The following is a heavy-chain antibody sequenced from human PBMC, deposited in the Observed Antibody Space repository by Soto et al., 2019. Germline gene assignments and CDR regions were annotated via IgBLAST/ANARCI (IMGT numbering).Heavy chain of an antibody. CDR2: IKHSGGT. Sequence: QVRLKQRGAGLLKPSETLSLTCDVYGGSFSGYYWSWIRQSPGKGLEWIGQIKHSGGTNYNPLLKSGVTISVATPRTQFSLKLSSVTAADTAVYFCARTYYYRSGTYFAWFDPWGQGTLVTVSS. CDR1: GGSFSGYY. V-gene: IGHV4-34*01. J-gene: IGHJ5*02. D-gene: IGHD3-10*01. CDR3: ARTYYYRSGTYFAWFDP.